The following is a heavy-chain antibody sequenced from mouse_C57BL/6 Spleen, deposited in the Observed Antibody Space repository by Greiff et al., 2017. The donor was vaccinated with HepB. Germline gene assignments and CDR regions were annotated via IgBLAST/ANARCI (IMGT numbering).Heavy chain of an antibody. D-gene: IGHD3-2*02. CDR2: IDPSDSYT. CDR3: ARGATAQAGFAY. Sequence: VQLQQPGAELVRPGTSVKLSCKASGYTFTSYWMHWVKQRPGQGLEWIGVIDPSDSYTNYNQKFKGKATLTVDTSSSTAYMQLSSLTSEDSAVYYCARGATAQAGFAYWGQGTLVTVSA. J-gene: IGHJ3*01. V-gene: IGHV1-59*01. CDR1: GYTFTSYW.